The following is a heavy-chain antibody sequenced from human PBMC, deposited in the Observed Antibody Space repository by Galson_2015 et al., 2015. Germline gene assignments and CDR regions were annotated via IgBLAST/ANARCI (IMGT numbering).Heavy chain of an antibody. Sequence: SLRLSCAASGFTFSNYWMHWVRQAPGKGLVWVSRINGDGSSTSYADSVKGRFTISRDNAKSTLYLQMNSLRAEDTAVYYCARNFDYWGQGTLVTVSS. CDR2: INGDGSST. J-gene: IGHJ4*02. CDR1: GFTFSNYW. CDR3: ARNFDY. V-gene: IGHV3-74*01.